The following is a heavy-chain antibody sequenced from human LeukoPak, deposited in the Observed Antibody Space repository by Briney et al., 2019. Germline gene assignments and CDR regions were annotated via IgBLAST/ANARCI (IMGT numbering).Heavy chain of an antibody. J-gene: IGHJ6*03. CDR2: ISSSGSTI. CDR1: GFTFSSYE. D-gene: IGHD2/OR15-2a*01. CDR3: ARGEFGDYYYFYMDV. Sequence: GGSLRLSCAASGFTFSSYEMNWVRQAPGKGLEWVSYISSSGSTIYYADSVKGRFTISRDNSKNSLYLQMNSLRAEDTATYYCARGEFGDYYYFYMDVWGKGTTVTVSS. V-gene: IGHV3-48*03.